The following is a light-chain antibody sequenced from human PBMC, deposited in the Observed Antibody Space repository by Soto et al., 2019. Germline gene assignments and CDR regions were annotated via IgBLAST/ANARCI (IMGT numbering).Light chain of an antibody. Sequence: DIQMTQSPSSLSASVGDRVTITCQASQDISNYLNWYQQKPGKAPKLLTYDASNLETGVPSRFSGSGSGTDFTFTISSLQPEDIATYYCQQYDNLPRTFGQGTKLEIK. CDR2: DAS. V-gene: IGKV1-33*01. CDR1: QDISNY. J-gene: IGKJ2*01. CDR3: QQYDNLPRT.